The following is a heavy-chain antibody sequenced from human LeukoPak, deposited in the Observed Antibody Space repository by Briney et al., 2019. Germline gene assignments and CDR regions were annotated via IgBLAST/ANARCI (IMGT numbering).Heavy chain of an antibody. CDR1: GFTLSSYA. Sequence: GGSLRLSCTGSGFTLSSYATNWVRRAPGQGLEWVSSISSSSSDIYYTDSVKGRFTISRDNAKNSLYLQMNSLRAEDTAVYYCVTDYGGSSGAFDIWGHGTMVTVSS. CDR3: VTDYGGSSGAFDI. D-gene: IGHD4-23*01. CDR2: ISSSSSDI. V-gene: IGHV3-21*01. J-gene: IGHJ3*02.